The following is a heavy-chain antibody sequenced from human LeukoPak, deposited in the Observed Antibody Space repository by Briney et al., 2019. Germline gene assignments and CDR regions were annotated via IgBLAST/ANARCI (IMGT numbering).Heavy chain of an antibody. D-gene: IGHD4-23*01. Sequence: GGSLRLSCAASGFTVSSNYMSWVRQAPGKGLGWVSVIYSGGSTDYTDSVKGRFTISRDNSKNTLYLQMNSLRAEDTAVYYCARRAGGYSHPYDYWGQGTLVTVSS. CDR1: GFTVSSNY. CDR3: ARRAGGYSHPYDY. CDR2: IYSGGST. J-gene: IGHJ4*02. V-gene: IGHV3-53*01.